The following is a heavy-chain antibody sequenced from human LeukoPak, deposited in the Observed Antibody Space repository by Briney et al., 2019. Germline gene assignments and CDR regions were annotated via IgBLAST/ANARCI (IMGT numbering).Heavy chain of an antibody. V-gene: IGHV1-18*01. CDR1: GYTFTSYG. CDR3: ATLDFTFGGVG. J-gene: IGHJ4*02. D-gene: IGHD3-16*01. CDR2: ISAYNGNT. Sequence: GAALKVSCKASGYTFTSYGISWVRQAPGQGLEWMGWISAYNGNTNYAQKLQGRVTMTTDTSTSTPYMELRSLRSDDTAVYYCATLDFTFGGVGWGEGSLVTVS.